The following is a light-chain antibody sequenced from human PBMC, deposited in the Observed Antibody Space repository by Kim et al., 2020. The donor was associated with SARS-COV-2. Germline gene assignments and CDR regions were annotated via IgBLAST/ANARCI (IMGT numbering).Light chain of an antibody. J-gene: IGKJ2*01. Sequence: SASVGDRVTVTCRASQTISNYLNWYQQKPGQAPKLLIFAASTLHSAVPSRFSGSESGTDFTLTINNLQPEDFATYYCQQTYTTPYTFGQGTKLEI. V-gene: IGKV1-39*01. CDR3: QQTYTTPYT. CDR2: AAS. CDR1: QTISNY.